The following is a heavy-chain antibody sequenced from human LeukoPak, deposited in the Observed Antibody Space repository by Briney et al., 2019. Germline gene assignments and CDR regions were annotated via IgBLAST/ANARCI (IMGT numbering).Heavy chain of an antibody. J-gene: IGHJ6*02. Sequence: GGSLRLSCAASGFTFSSYWMSWVRQAPGKGLEWVANIKEDGSDTRYVDSVKGRFTISRDNAKNSLYLQMTSLRAEDTAVYYCTRDASGDTNSGPRMDVWGQGTTVTVSS. V-gene: IGHV3-7*05. CDR3: TRDASGDTNSGPRMDV. CDR2: IKEDGSDT. CDR1: GFTFSSYW. D-gene: IGHD1-26*01.